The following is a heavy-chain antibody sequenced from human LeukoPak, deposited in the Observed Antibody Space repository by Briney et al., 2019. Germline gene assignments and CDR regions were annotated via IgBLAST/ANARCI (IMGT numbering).Heavy chain of an antibody. V-gene: IGHV3-30*04. CDR3: VREKYCTPTACLPGRFYFNC. CDR2: ISYDGRNE. D-gene: IGHD2-8*01. Sequence: GGSLRLSCAASGFAFSTYNMHWVRQAPGKGLEWVAVISYDGRNENHAESVKGRFTISRDNSKNTLYLQMNTLRTEDTALYYCVREKYCTPTACLPGRFYFNCWGQGTLVTVSS. CDR1: GFAFSTYN. J-gene: IGHJ4*02.